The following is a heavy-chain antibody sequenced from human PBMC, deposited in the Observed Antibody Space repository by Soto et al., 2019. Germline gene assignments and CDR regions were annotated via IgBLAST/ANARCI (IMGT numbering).Heavy chain of an antibody. D-gene: IGHD1-1*01. CDR1: GFIVSSTY. V-gene: IGHV3-53*01. CDR3: AGERQFYKGKAFSI. CDR2: IHSGGQT. J-gene: IGHJ3*01. Sequence: GVSLRLSCAASGFIVSSTYMSWVRQAPGKGLQWVSVIHSGGQTNFADSVKGRFTISRDNSKNTVYLQMNSLRAEDTAIYYCAGERQFYKGKAFSIWGPGTRGAVSS.